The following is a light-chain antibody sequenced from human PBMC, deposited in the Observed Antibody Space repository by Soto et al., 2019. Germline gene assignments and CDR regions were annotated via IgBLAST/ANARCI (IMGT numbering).Light chain of an antibody. CDR2: ATS. Sequence: DIQMTQSPSSLSASVGDRVTITCQASQDISHYLNWYQQKPGKAPKLLIYATSTLQSGVPSRFSGSGSGTDFALTISSLQPEDFATYYCQQLSSSPLTFGGGTKVDIK. CDR1: QDISHY. V-gene: IGKV1-39*01. CDR3: QQLSSSPLT. J-gene: IGKJ4*01.